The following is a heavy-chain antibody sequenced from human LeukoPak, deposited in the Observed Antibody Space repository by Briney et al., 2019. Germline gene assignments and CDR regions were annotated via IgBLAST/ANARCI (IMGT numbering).Heavy chain of an antibody. CDR1: GGSISSSNYY. CDR2: IYYSGIT. CDR3: ARLLIYCSSTSCHFDY. Sequence: SETLSLTCTVSGGSISSSNYYWGWIRQPPGKGLEWIGSIYYSGITYYNPSLKSRVTISVDTSNNQFSLKLSSVTAADTAMYYCARLLIYCSSTSCHFDYWGLGTLATVSS. D-gene: IGHD2-2*01. J-gene: IGHJ4*02. V-gene: IGHV4-39*01.